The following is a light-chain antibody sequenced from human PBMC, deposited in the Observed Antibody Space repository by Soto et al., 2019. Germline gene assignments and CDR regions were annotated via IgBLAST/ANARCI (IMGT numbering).Light chain of an antibody. Sequence: QSVLTQPPSGSAAPGQKVTLSCSGSSSNVGINYVAWYQQLPGTAPRLLIYDTDKRPSGIPDRFSGSKSGTSATLGITGLQSGDEADYYCVTWDNSLRVVVFGGGTELAVL. V-gene: IGLV1-51*01. CDR1: SSNVGINY. CDR3: VTWDNSLRVVV. J-gene: IGLJ2*01. CDR2: DTD.